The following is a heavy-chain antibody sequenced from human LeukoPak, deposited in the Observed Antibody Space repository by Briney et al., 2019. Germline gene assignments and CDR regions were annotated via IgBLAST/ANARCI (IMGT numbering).Heavy chain of an antibody. CDR3: AIPRTGFQTAFDI. Sequence: GASVKVSCKASGYTFTDYYMHWVQQAPGKGLEWMGRVDPEDGETIYAEKFQGRVTITADTSTDTAYMELRSLRSDDTAAYYCAIPRTGFQTAFDIWGQGTMVTVSS. J-gene: IGHJ3*02. CDR1: GYTFTDYY. D-gene: IGHD1-14*01. V-gene: IGHV1-69-2*01. CDR2: VDPEDGET.